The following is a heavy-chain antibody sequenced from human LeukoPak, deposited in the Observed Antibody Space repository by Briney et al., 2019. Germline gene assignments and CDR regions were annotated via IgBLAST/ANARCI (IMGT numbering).Heavy chain of an antibody. CDR1: GFSFSNYW. D-gene: IGHD1-1*01. J-gene: IGHJ2*01. V-gene: IGHV3-21*01. Sequence: KPGGSLRLSCAASGFSFSNYWMNWVRQAPGKGLEWVSSISSSSSYIYYADSVKGRFTISRDNAKNSLYLQMNSLRAEDTAVYYCASPAGTYWYFDLWGRGTLVTVSS. CDR3: ASPAGTYWYFDL. CDR2: ISSSSSYI.